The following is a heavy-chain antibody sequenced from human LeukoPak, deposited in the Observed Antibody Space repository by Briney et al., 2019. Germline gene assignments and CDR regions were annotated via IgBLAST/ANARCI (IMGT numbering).Heavy chain of an antibody. D-gene: IGHD2/OR15-2a*01. J-gene: IGHJ4*02. Sequence: GGSLRLSCSASGFIFSDHAMHWVRQAPGKGLEWVAVISYEGSNQYYADSVKGRFTISRDNSENTLFLQLNSLRPEDTAVYYCARDCRVGCTSANCYPIDYWGLGTLVTVSS. V-gene: IGHV3-30*01. CDR1: GFIFSDHA. CDR3: ARDCRVGCTSANCYPIDY. CDR2: ISYEGSNQ.